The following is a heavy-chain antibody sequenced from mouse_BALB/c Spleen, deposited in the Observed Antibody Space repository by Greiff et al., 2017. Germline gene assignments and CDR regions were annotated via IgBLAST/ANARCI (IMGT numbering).Heavy chain of an antibody. J-gene: IGHJ4*01. Sequence: VQLVESGAELVKPGASVKLSCTASGFNIKDTYMHWVKQRPEQGLEWIGRIDPANGNTKYDPKFQGKATITADTSSNTAYLQLSSLTSEDTAVYYCAPTGGVVYAMDYWGQGTSVTVSS. CDR1: GFNIKDTY. D-gene: IGHD4-1*02. V-gene: IGHV14-3*02. CDR3: APTGGVVYAMDY. CDR2: IDPANGNT.